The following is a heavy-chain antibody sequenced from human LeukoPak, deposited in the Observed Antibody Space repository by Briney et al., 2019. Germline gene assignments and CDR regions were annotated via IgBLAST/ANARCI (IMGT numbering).Heavy chain of an antibody. CDR1: GGSISSGSYY. V-gene: IGHV4-61*02. Sequence: SQTLSLTCTVSGGSISSGSYYWSWIRQPAGKGLEWIGRIYSSGSTNYNPSLKSRVPILVDASKNQFSLKLSSVTAADTAVYYCAREECGGGSCFRFDPWGQGTLVTVSS. CDR3: AREECGGGSCFRFDP. D-gene: IGHD2-15*01. CDR2: IYSSGST. J-gene: IGHJ5*02.